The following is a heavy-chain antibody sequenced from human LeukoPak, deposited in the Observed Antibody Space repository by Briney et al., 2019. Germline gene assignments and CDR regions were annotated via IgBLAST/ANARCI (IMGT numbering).Heavy chain of an antibody. CDR3: ARVKAAGDAFDI. J-gene: IGHJ3*02. Sequence: SETLSLTCTVSGGSVSSGNNYWSWIRQPPGKGLEWIGYIYYSGSTNCNPSLKSQVTISVNTSKNQFSLNLSSVTAADTAVYYCARVKAAGDAFDIWGQGTMVTVSS. D-gene: IGHD6-25*01. CDR2: IYYSGST. CDR1: GGSVSSGNNY. V-gene: IGHV4-61*01.